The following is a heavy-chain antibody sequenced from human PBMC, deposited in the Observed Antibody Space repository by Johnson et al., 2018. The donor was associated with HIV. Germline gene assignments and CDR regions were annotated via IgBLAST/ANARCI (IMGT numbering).Heavy chain of an antibody. CDR3: AREDHYYDAFDI. CDR2: IGTAGDT. J-gene: IGHJ3*02. V-gene: IGHV3-13*01. D-gene: IGHD3-10*01. Sequence: VQLVESGGGLVQPGGSLRLSCAASGFTFSSYDMHWVRQATGKGLEWVSAIGTAGDTYYPGSVTGRFTISRENAKNSLYLQMNSLRAGDTAVYYCAREDHYYDAFDIWGQGTMVTVSS. CDR1: GFTFSSYD.